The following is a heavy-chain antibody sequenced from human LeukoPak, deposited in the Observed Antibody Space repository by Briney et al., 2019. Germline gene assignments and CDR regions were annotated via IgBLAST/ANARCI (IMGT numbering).Heavy chain of an antibody. V-gene: IGHV3-23*01. CDR1: GFTFSSYA. J-gene: IGHJ4*02. CDR3: AKALAVVAGTEYYFDY. CDR2: ISGSGGST. D-gene: IGHD6-19*01. Sequence: GGSLRLSCAASGFTFSSYAMSWVRQAPGKGLEWVSAISGSGGSTYYADSVKGRLTISRDNSKNTLYLQMNSLRAEDTAVYYCAKALAVVAGTEYYFDYWGQGTLVTVSS.